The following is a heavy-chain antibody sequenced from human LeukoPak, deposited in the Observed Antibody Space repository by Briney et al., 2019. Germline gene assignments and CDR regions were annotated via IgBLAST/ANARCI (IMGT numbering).Heavy chain of an antibody. V-gene: IGHV1-2*06. CDR3: AREAAAGKSVYYYMDV. CDR1: GYTFTGYY. Sequence: GASVKVSCKASGYTFTGYYMHWVRQAPGQGLEWMGRINPNSGGTNYAQKFQGRVTMTRDTSISTAYMELSRLRSDDTAVYYCAREAAAGKSVYYYMDVWGKGTTVTVS. J-gene: IGHJ6*03. D-gene: IGHD6-13*01. CDR2: INPNSGGT.